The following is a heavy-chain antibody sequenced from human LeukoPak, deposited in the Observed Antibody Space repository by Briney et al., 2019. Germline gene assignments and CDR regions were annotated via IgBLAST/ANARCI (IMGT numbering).Heavy chain of an antibody. D-gene: IGHD3-16*01. Sequence: GGSLRLSCAASGFTFSSYSMNWVRQAPGKGLEWVSSISSSSSYIYYADSVKGRFTISRDNAKNSLYLQMNSLRAEDTAVYYCARESGFTAPNFDYWGQGTLVTVSP. CDR1: GFTFSSYS. V-gene: IGHV3-21*01. CDR3: ARESGFTAPNFDY. J-gene: IGHJ4*02. CDR2: ISSSSSYI.